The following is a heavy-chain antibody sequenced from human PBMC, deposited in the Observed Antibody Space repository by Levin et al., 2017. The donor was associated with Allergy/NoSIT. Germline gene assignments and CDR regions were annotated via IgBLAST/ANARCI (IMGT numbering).Heavy chain of an antibody. V-gene: IGHV1-18*01. Sequence: ASVKVSCKTSGYTFSNFGITWVRQASGQGPEWVGWIGGHNGYSKYAQKFQGRVTLTTDPPTSTAYMELKSLRSDDTGIYYCARNGTGGPDHDHQPLDVWGQGTTVTVSS. CDR2: IGGHNGYS. CDR3: ARNGTGGPDHDHQPLDV. D-gene: IGHD2-2*01. J-gene: IGHJ6*01. CDR1: GYTFSNFG.